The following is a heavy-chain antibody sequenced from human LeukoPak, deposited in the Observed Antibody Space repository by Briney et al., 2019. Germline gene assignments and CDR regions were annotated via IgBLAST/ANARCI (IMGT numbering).Heavy chain of an antibody. Sequence: PSETLSLTCSVSGGSISSTTYYWGWIRQPPGKGLEWIGSIYHSGSSYYNPSLKSCVTMSVDTSKNQFSLKLSSVTAADTAVYYCARGVVVVAATSLTYMDVWGKGTTVTVSS. CDR1: GGSISSTTYY. V-gene: IGHV4-39*07. J-gene: IGHJ6*03. D-gene: IGHD2-15*01. CDR2: IYHSGSS. CDR3: ARGVVVVAATSLTYMDV.